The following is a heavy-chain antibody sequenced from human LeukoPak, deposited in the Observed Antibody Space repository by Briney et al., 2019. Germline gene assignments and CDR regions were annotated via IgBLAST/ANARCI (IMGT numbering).Heavy chain of an antibody. CDR2: ISSSSSYI. CDR1: GFTFSSYS. V-gene: IGHV3-21*01. D-gene: IGHD3-16*01. J-gene: IGHJ4*02. Sequence: PGGSLRLSCAASGFTFSSYSMNWVPQAPGKGLEWVSSISSSSSYIYYADSVKGRFTISRDNAKNSLYLQMNSLRAEDTAVYYCARGGRSVLYYFDYWGQGTLVTVSS. CDR3: ARGGRSVLYYFDY.